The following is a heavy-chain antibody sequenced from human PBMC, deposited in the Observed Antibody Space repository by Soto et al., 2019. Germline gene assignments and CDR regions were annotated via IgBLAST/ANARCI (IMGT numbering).Heavy chain of an antibody. D-gene: IGHD2-2*01. CDR3: AREVGYCSSTSCRPYYFDY. V-gene: IGHV4-4*02. CDR2: IYHSGST. Sequence: SETLSLTCAVSSGSISSSNWWSWVRQPPGKGPEWIGEIYHSGSTNYNPSLKSRVTISVDKSKNQFSLKLSSVTAADTAVYYCAREVGYCSSTSCRPYYFDYWGQGTLVTVSS. CDR1: SGSISSSNW. J-gene: IGHJ4*02.